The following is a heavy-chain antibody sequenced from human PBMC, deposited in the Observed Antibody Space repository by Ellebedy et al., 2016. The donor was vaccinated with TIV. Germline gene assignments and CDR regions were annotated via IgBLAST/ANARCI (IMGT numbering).Heavy chain of an antibody. Sequence: MPGGSLRLSCTVSGGSVSSGDYCWGWIRQAPGKGLEWIAYTSNSVLTNYNPSLKTRVTISVDTSKNQFSLKLSSVTAADTAVYYCARQYNYGTSGYYVDYWGQGTLLTVSS. J-gene: IGHJ4*02. CDR1: GGSVSSGDYC. CDR3: ARQYNYGTSGYYVDY. CDR2: TSNSVLT. V-gene: IGHV4-61*08. D-gene: IGHD3-22*01.